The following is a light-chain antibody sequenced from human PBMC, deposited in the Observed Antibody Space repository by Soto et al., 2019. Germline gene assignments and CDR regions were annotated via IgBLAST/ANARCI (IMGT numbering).Light chain of an antibody. CDR1: QSVSSN. J-gene: IGKJ3*01. CDR3: QQYNNWSFT. V-gene: IGKV3-15*01. Sequence: IVMTQSPDSLSVSPGERATLSCRASQSVSSNLAWYQQKPGQAPRLLIYGASTRATGIPARFSGSGSGTEFTLTISSLQYEDFEVYYCQQYNNWSFTFGPGTKVDIK. CDR2: GAS.